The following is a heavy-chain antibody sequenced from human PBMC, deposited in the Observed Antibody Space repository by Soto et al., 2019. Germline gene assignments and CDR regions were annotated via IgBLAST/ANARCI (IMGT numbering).Heavy chain of an antibody. J-gene: IGHJ4*02. CDR2: MNPDSGDT. V-gene: IGHV1-8*01. D-gene: IGHD3-16*01. CDR3: ARSRGGNGVHFDY. CDR1: GYTFTNYD. Sequence: QVQLVQSGAEVKEPGASVKVSCKASGYTFTNYDMNWVRQATGQGPEWMGWMNPDSGDTGYVQKFQGRVTMTRSTSISTAYMELSDLRSEDTAVYYCARSRGGNGVHFDYWGQGTLVTVSS.